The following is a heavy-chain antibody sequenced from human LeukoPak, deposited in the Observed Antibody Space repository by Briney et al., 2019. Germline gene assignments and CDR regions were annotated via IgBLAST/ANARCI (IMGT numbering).Heavy chain of an antibody. D-gene: IGHD3-10*01. CDR1: GYTFTSYA. Sequence: GASVKVSCKASGYTFTSYAMHWVRQAPGQRLEWMGWINAGNGNTKYSQKFQGRVTITRDTSASTAYMELSSLRSEDTAVYYCAFGELSLNSYYYYGMDVWGQGTTVTVSS. CDR3: AFGELSLNSYYYYGMDV. J-gene: IGHJ6*02. CDR2: INAGNGNT. V-gene: IGHV1-3*01.